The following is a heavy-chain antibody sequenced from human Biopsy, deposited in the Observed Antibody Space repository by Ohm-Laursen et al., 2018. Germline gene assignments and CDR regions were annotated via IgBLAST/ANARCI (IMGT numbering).Heavy chain of an antibody. CDR1: GFSLSARGMC. CDR2: VDWDDYK. D-gene: IGHD6-13*01. Sequence: TQTLTLTCSFSGFSLSARGMCVSWIRQAPGKALEWLARVDWDDYKDYSASLQTKLSISKDTSNDQVVLTVNNVDPADTATYYWARTPILIVSAGLVYRHRRHLQGMDVWGQGIAVTVS. CDR3: ARTPILIVSAGLVYRHRRHLQGMDV. J-gene: IGHJ6*02. V-gene: IGHV2-70*11.